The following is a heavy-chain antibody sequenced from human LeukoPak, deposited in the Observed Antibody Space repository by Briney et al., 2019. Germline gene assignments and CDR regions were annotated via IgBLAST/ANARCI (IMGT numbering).Heavy chain of an antibody. CDR1: GFTFSNNA. CDR2: ISYDGSNK. V-gene: IGHV3-30-3*01. CDR3: AKGIAAAGPEDHFDY. Sequence: GGSLRLSCAASGFTFSNNALHWVRQAPGKGPEWVAVISYDGSNKYYADSVKGRFTISRDNSKNTLYLQLNSLRPEDTAVYYCAKGIAAAGPEDHFDYWGQGTLVTVSS. D-gene: IGHD6-13*01. J-gene: IGHJ4*02.